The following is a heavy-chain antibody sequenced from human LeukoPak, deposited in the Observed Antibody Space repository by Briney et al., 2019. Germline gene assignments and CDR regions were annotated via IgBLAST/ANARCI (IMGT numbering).Heavy chain of an antibody. V-gene: IGHV5-51*01. CDR2: IYPGDSDT. D-gene: IGHD2-2*01. CDR3: ARWTEGVVVPAARGNFDY. J-gene: IGHJ4*02. CDR1: GYSFTNYW. Sequence: GESLKISCKGSGYSFTNYWIGWVRQMPGKGLEWMGIIYPGDSDTRYSPSFQGQVTISADKSISTAYLQWSSLKASDTAIYYCARWTEGVVVPAARGNFDYWGQGTLVTVSS.